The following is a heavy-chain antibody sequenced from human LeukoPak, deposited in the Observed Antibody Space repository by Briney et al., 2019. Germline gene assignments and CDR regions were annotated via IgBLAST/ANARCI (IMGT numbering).Heavy chain of an antibody. V-gene: IGHV1-8*02. CDR3: ARGRGRLKWFDP. CDR2: MNPNSGNT. D-gene: IGHD1-1*01. J-gene: IGHJ5*02. Sequence: ASVKVSCKASGYTFTSYDINWVRQATGQGLEWMGWMNPNSGNTGYAQKFQGRVTMTRNTSISTAYMELSSLRSEDTAVYYCARGRGRLKWFDPWGQGTLVTVSS. CDR1: GYTFTSYD.